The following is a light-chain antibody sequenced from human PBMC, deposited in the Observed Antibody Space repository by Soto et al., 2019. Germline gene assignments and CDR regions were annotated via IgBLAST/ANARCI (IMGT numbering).Light chain of an antibody. CDR1: QSVSSNY. Sequence: ETVLTQSPGTLSLSPGESATLSCRACQSVSSNYLAWFQQKSGQAPRLLIYGASSRATGIPDRFSASGSGTDFTLTISRLEPEDFAVYYCQQYGSSPRTFGQGTKVEIK. CDR2: GAS. CDR3: QQYGSSPRT. J-gene: IGKJ1*01. V-gene: IGKV3-20*01.